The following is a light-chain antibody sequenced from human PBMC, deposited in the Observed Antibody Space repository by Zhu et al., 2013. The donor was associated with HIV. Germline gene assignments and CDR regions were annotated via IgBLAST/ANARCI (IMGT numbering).Light chain of an antibody. J-gene: IGLJ2*01. Sequence: QSVLTQPPSVSAATGQKVTISCSGSSSNIGNNYVSWYQQLPGRAPKLLIYDNYKRPSGIPDRFFGSKSGTSATLDITGLQTGDEADYHCATWDSGLTAGVFGGGTKLTVL. CDR1: SSNIGNNY. V-gene: IGLV1-51*01. CDR2: DNY. CDR3: ATWDSGLTAGV.